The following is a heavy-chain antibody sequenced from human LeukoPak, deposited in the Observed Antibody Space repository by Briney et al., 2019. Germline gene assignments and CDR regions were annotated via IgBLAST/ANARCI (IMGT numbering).Heavy chain of an antibody. V-gene: IGHV3-7*03. CDR1: GFTFSSYW. Sequence: PGGSLRLSCAASGFTFSSYWMNWVRQAPGKGLEWVANIKQDGSEIYYVDYVKGRFTISRDNAKNSLYLQMNSLRAEDTAVYYCATSRTFDYWGQGTLVTVSS. D-gene: IGHD2-2*01. CDR3: ATSRTFDY. J-gene: IGHJ4*02. CDR2: IKQDGSEI.